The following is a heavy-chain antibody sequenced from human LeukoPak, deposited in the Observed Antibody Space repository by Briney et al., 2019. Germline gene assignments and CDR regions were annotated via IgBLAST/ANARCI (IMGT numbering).Heavy chain of an antibody. CDR3: TTDIDYYDSSGPLDY. CDR2: IKSKTDGGTT. D-gene: IGHD3-22*01. V-gene: IGHV3-15*01. Sequence: GGSLRLSCAASGFTFSNAWMSWVRQAPGKGLEWVGRIKSKTDGGTTDYAAPVKGRFTISRDDSKNTLYLQMSSLKTEDTAVYYCTTDIDYYDSSGPLDYWGQGTLVTVSS. J-gene: IGHJ4*02. CDR1: GFTFSNAW.